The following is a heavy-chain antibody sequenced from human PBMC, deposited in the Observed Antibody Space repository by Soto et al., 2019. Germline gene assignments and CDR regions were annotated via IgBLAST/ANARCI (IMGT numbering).Heavy chain of an antibody. V-gene: IGHV3-7*01. J-gene: IGHJ4*02. Sequence: GGSLRLSCAASGFTFSSYWMSWVRQAPGKGLEWVANIKQDGSEKYYVDSVKGRFTISRDNAKNSLYLQMNSLRAEDTAVYYCARDAPIVVVVAASSYCGGDCEYYFDYWGQGTLVTVSS. D-gene: IGHD2-15*01. CDR2: IKQDGSEK. CDR1: GFTFSSYW. CDR3: ARDAPIVVVVAASSYCGGDCEYYFDY.